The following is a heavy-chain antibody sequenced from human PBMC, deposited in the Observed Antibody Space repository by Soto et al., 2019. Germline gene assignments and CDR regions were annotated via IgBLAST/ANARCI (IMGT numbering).Heavy chain of an antibody. J-gene: IGHJ5*02. CDR2: INHSGST. Sequence: SETLSLTCAAYGGSFSGYYWSWIRQPPGKGLEWIGEINHSGSTNYNPSLKSRVTISVDTSKNQFSLKLSSVTAADTAVYYCARVPQKIWFGEQYNWFDPWGQGTLVTVSS. CDR3: ARVPQKIWFGEQYNWFDP. D-gene: IGHD3-10*01. V-gene: IGHV4-34*01. CDR1: GGSFSGYY.